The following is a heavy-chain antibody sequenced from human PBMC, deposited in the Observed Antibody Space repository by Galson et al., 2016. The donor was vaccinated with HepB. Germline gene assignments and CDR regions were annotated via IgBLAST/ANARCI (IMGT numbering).Heavy chain of an antibody. V-gene: IGHV3-11*01. J-gene: IGHJ5*02. CDR3: AKVNTFREFFAATDS. Sequence: SLRLSCAASGFSFSDYNMNWIRQAPGKGLEWVSYISSGGGNIYYADSVKGRFTISRDNAKNSLSLQMNSLRAEDTAVYYCAKVNTFREFFAATDSWGQGTLVTVSS. CDR1: GFSFSDYN. D-gene: IGHD3-10*01. CDR2: ISSGGGNI.